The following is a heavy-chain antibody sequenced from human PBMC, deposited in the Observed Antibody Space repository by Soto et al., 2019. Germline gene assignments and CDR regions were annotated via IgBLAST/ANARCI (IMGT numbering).Heavy chain of an antibody. Sequence: EVQLLESGGALVHPGESLRLSCAASGVILSSYAMNWVRLAPGKGLEWVSTISGSGGSTEYADSVKGRFTISRDNSKNTVYLQMNSLRAEDTASYYCAKDRYCDGGICPTDYWGRGTLVTVSS. V-gene: IGHV3-23*01. CDR3: AKDRYCDGGICPTDY. CDR1: GVILSSYA. D-gene: IGHD2-21*01. CDR2: ISGSGGST. J-gene: IGHJ4*02.